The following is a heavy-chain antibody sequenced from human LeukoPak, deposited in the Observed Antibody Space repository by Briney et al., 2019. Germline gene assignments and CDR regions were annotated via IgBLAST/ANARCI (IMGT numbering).Heavy chain of an antibody. CDR1: GGTFSSYA. D-gene: IGHD3-9*01. V-gene: IGHV1-18*01. CDR2: ISAYNGNT. CDR3: ASSLFYDILTGPLPFDI. Sequence: GSSVKVSCRASGGTFSSYAISWVRQAPGQGLEWMGWISAYNGNTNYAQKLQGRVTMTTDTSTSTAYMELRSLRSDDTAVYYCASSLFYDILTGPLPFDIWGQGTMVTVSS. J-gene: IGHJ3*02.